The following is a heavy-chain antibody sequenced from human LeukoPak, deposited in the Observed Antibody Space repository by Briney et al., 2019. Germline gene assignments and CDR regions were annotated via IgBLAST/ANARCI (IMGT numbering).Heavy chain of an antibody. CDR1: GGSFSGYY. V-gene: IGHV4-34*01. CDR3: ARISDYDGYFDY. D-gene: IGHD4-23*01. Sequence: SETLSLTCAVYGGSFSGYYWSWIRQPPGKGLEWIGEIYHSGSTNYNPSLKSRVTISVDKSKNQFSLKLSSVTAADTAVYYCARISDYDGYFDYWGQGTLVTVSS. J-gene: IGHJ4*02. CDR2: IYHSGST.